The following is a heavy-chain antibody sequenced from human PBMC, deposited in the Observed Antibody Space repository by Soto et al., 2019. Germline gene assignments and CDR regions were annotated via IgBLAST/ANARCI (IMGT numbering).Heavy chain of an antibody. CDR3: ARHEPRRFLEWPNNWFDP. CDR1: GGSLSSSSYY. V-gene: IGHV4-39*01. CDR2: IYYSGST. J-gene: IGHJ5*02. D-gene: IGHD3-3*01. Sequence: SETLSLTCPVSGGSLSSSSYYWGWIRKPPGKGLEWIGSIYYSGSTYYNPSLKSRVTISVDTSKNQFSLKLSSVTAADTAVYYCARHEPRRFLEWPNNWFDPWGQGTLVTVSS.